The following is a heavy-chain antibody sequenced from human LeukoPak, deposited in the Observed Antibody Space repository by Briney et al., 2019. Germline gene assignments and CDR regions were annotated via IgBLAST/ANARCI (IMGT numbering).Heavy chain of an antibody. CDR3: AKDLSITMVRGVTLKFDY. V-gene: IGHV3-30*02. CDR1: GFTFSSYG. Sequence: GGSLRLSCAASGFTFSSYGMHWVRQAPAKGLEWVAFIRYDGSNKYYADSVKRRFTISRDNSKNTLYLQMNSLRAEDTAVYYCAKDLSITMVRGVTLKFDYWGQGTLVTVSS. J-gene: IGHJ4*02. D-gene: IGHD3-10*01. CDR2: IRYDGSNK.